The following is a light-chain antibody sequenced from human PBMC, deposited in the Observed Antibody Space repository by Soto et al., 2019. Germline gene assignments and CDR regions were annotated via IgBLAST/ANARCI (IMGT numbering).Light chain of an antibody. CDR3: QQFGDFPYT. J-gene: IGKJ2*01. CDR1: QSVNLNY. CDR2: GQS. Sequence: EIVLTQSPGTLYLSPGERATLSCRASQSVNLNYSAWYEQRPGQAPRLLIYGQSRRASGIPDRFSGGGSGTDFTLTISRLEPEDFAVYYCQQFGDFPYTFGQGTKLEIK. V-gene: IGKV3-20*01.